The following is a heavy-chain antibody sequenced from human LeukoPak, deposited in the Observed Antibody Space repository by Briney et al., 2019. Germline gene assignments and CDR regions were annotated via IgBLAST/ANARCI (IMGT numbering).Heavy chain of an antibody. CDR3: ARGRGYSFGPGVFFDF. CDR1: GGSITSGGYY. V-gene: IGHV4-31*03. D-gene: IGHD5-18*01. Sequence: SQTLSLTCTVSGGSITSGGYYWSWIRQHPGKGLEWIGYIYYTESAYYKPSLKSRVTISVGTSKNQLSLKLTSVTAADTAVYYCARGRGYSFGPGVFFDFWGQGALVTVSS. J-gene: IGHJ4*02. CDR2: IYYTESA.